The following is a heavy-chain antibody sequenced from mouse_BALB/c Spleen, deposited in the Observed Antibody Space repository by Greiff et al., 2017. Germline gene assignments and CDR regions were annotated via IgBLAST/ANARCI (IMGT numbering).Heavy chain of an antibody. D-gene: IGHD2-3*01. CDR1: GFTFSSFG. CDR2: ISSGGSTI. V-gene: IGHV5-17*02. J-gene: IGHJ2*01. CDR3: ARGGYYCYFDY. Sequence: EVMLVESGGGLVQPGGSRKLSCAASGFTFSSFGMHWVRQAPEKGLEWVAYISSGGSTIYYADTVKGRFTISRDNPKNTLFLQMTSLRSEDTAMYYCARGGYYCYFDYWGQGTTLTVSS.